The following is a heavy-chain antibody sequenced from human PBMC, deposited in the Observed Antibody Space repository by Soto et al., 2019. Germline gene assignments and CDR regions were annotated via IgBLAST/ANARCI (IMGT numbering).Heavy chain of an antibody. Sequence: SETLSLTCTVSGGSISSSSHYWGWIRQPPGKGLEWIGSMSYIGNTYYSPSLKSRVTLSVDTSKNQFSLKLSSVIVADTAVYYCARRYYSHSSAFDPWGQGTLVTVSS. CDR3: ARRYYSHSSAFDP. D-gene: IGHD6-19*01. CDR1: GGSISSSSHY. CDR2: MSYIGNT. J-gene: IGHJ5*02. V-gene: IGHV4-39*01.